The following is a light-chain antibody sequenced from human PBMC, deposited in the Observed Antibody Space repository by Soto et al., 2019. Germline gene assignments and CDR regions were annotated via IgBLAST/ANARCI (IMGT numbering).Light chain of an antibody. Sequence: QSVLTKPPSASGSPGQSVTISCTGTSSDVGGYNYVSWYQQHPGKPPKLMIYEVSKRPSGVPDRSSGSKSGTTASLTISGHDADEEADYYLTSYAGSNNFVFGVGTKLTVL. CDR3: TSYAGSNNFV. V-gene: IGLV2-8*01. J-gene: IGLJ2*01. CDR1: SSDVGGYNY. CDR2: EVS.